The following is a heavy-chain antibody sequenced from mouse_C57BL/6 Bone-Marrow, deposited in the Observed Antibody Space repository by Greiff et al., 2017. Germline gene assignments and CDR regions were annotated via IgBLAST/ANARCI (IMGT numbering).Heavy chain of an antibody. V-gene: IGHV14-4*01. D-gene: IGHD2-1*01. J-gene: IGHJ3*01. CDR1: GFNIKDDY. Sequence: EVMLVESGAELVRPGASVKLSCTASGFNIKDDYMHWVKQRPEQGLEWIGWIDPENGDTEYASKFQGKATITADTSSNTAYLQLSSLTSEDTAVYYCTGGNYESYWGQGTLVTVSA. CDR2: IDPENGDT. CDR3: TGGNYESY.